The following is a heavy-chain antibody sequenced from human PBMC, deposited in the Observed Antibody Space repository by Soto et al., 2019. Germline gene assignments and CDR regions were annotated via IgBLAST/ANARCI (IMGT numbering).Heavy chain of an antibody. CDR3: AKWSYNWNDDNYYYYGMDV. CDR1: GFTFSSYA. CDR2: ISGSGGST. D-gene: IGHD1-20*01. V-gene: IGHV3-23*01. Sequence: EVELLESGGGLVQPGGSLRLSCAASGFTFSSYAMSWVRQAPGKGLEWVAAISGSGGSTYYADSVKGRFTISRDNSKNTLYLQMNSLRAEDTAVYYCAKWSYNWNDDNYYYYGMDVWGQGTTVTVSS. J-gene: IGHJ6*02.